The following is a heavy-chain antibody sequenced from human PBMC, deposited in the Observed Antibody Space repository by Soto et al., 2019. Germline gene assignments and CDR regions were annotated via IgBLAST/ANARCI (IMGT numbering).Heavy chain of an antibody. CDR3: ARTYHYDSSGYLYYFDY. D-gene: IGHD3-22*01. J-gene: IGHJ4*02. V-gene: IGHV4-4*02. CDR1: GGSISSNDW. Sequence: QVQLQESGPGLVKPSGTLSLTCAVSGGSISSNDWWTWVRQPPGKGLEWIAETFHSGSTNYNPSLKSRVTISVDKSKNQFSLKLSSVTAADTAVYYCARTYHYDSSGYLYYFDYWGQGTLVTVSS. CDR2: TFHSGST.